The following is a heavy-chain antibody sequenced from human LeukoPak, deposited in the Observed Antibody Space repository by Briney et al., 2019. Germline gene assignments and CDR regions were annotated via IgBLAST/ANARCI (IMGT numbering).Heavy chain of an antibody. J-gene: IGHJ6*03. D-gene: IGHD5-24*01. CDR2: FYHDGST. Sequence: SSETLSLTCTVSGYSISTGYYWDWIRQPPGKGLEWIGTFYHDGSTYYNPSLKSRVTISVDTSKNQFSLKLSSVTAADTAVYYCAGRGQRYDYYYYYMDVWGKGTTVTVSS. CDR1: GYSISTGYY. V-gene: IGHV4-38-2*02. CDR3: AGRGQRYDYYYYYMDV.